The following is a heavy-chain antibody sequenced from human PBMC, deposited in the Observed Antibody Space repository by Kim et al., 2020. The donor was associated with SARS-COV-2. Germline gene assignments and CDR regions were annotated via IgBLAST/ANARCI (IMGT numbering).Heavy chain of an antibody. CDR1: GFTFSSYD. CDR2: IGTAGDT. CDR3: ARGYSSSWYWAFDI. J-gene: IGHJ3*02. Sequence: GGSLRLSCAAYGFTFSSYDMHWVRQATGKGLEWVSAIGTAGDTYYPDSVKGRFTIARENAKNSLYLQMNSLRAGDTAVYYCARGYSSSWYWAFDIWGQGTMVTITS. D-gene: IGHD6-13*01. V-gene: IGHV3-13*01.